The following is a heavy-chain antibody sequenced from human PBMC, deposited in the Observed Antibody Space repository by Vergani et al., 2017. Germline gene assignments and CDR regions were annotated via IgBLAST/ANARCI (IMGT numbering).Heavy chain of an antibody. CDR2: ISSSSSYI. D-gene: IGHD3-3*01. J-gene: IGHJ2*01. CDR1: GFTFSSYS. CDR3: AKDRVVFGVVKGDWYFDL. Sequence: EVQLLESGGGLVQPGGSLRLSCAASGFTFSSYSMNWVRQAPGKGLEWVSSISSSSSYIYYADSVKGRFTISRDNAKNALYLPMNSLRAEDTAVYYCAKDRVVFGVVKGDWYFDLWGRGTLVTVSS. V-gene: IGHV3-21*04.